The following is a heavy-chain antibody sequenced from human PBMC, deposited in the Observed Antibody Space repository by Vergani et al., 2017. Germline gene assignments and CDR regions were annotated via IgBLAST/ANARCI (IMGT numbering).Heavy chain of an antibody. CDR2: IYHSGST. CDR1: GYSISSGYY. D-gene: IGHD4-23*01. Sequence: VQLQESCPGLVKPSVTLSLTCVVSGYSISSGYYWGWIRQPPGKGLEWIGSIYHSGSTYYNPSLKSRVTISLDTSKNQFSLKVHSVTAADTAVYYCARHGNPPSNLAAPLATWGQGSLVTVSS. CDR3: ARHGNPPSNLAAPLAT. J-gene: IGHJ5*02. V-gene: IGHV4-38-2*01.